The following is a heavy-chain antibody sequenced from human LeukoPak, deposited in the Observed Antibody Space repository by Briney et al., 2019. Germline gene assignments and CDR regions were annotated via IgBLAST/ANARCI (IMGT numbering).Heavy chain of an antibody. V-gene: IGHV4-34*01. CDR3: ARGPDYDSSGYYPYFDY. CDR2: INHSGST. D-gene: IGHD3-22*01. CDR1: GFTLTTYS. Sequence: GSLRLSCAASGFTLTTYSMNWVRQPPGKGLEWIGEINHSGSTNYNPSLKSRVTISVDTSKNQFSLKLSSVTAADTAVYYCARGPDYDSSGYYPYFDYWGQGTLVTVSS. J-gene: IGHJ4*02.